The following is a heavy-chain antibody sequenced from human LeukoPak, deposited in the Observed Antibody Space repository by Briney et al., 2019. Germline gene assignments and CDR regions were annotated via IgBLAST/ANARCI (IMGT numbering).Heavy chain of an antibody. J-gene: IGHJ6*02. CDR1: GGSISSYY. V-gene: IGHV4-59*13. D-gene: IGHD6-13*01. CDR3: ARGRGSSRPRYYYYGMDV. CDR2: IYYSGST. Sequence: SETLSLTCTVSGGSISSYYWSWIRQPPGKGLEWIGYIYYSGSTNYNPSLKSRVTISVDTSKNQFSLKLSSVTAADTAVYYCARGRGSSRPRYYYYGMDVWGQGTTVTVSS.